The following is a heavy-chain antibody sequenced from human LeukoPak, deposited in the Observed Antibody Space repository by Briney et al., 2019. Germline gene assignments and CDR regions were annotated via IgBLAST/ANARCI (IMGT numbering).Heavy chain of an antibody. CDR1: GFTFSSYG. V-gene: IGHV3-33*01. D-gene: IGHD5-12*01. Sequence: GGSLRLSCAASGFTFSSYGMHWVRQAPGKGMEWVAAISYDGKNIHYVDSVKGRFTISRDSSKSTVYLQMNSLRAEDTAVYYCARTYSRESGYDFVFHYWGQGTLVTVSS. CDR2: ISYDGKNI. CDR3: ARTYSRESGYDFVFHY. J-gene: IGHJ4*02.